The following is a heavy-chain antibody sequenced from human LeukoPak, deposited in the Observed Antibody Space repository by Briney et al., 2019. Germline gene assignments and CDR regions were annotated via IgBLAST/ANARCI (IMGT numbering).Heavy chain of an antibody. Sequence: PSETLSLTCSVSDDSITMYYWTWIRQPAGKGLEWIGRVYSSGSTDYNPSLKSRVSMSVDTSRNQFSLRLSSMTAADTALYYCARGYKPASGKDGAFDIWGQGTMVTVSS. V-gene: IGHV4-4*07. CDR3: ARGYKPASGKDGAFDI. CDR1: DDSITMYY. D-gene: IGHD6-13*01. CDR2: VYSSGST. J-gene: IGHJ3*02.